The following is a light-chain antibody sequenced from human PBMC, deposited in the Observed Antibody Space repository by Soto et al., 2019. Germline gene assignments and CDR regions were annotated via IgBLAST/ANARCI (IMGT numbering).Light chain of an antibody. J-gene: IGKJ2*01. Sequence: DIQMTQSLSSLSASVGDTVTITCRASQSISNSLSWYQQKPGKAPKFLIYVASTLQRGVPSRFSGSGSGTDFTLTISSLQPEDVATYYCQQTFSHPYTFSQGTKLEIK. CDR2: VAS. V-gene: IGKV1-39*01. CDR1: QSISNS. CDR3: QQTFSHPYT.